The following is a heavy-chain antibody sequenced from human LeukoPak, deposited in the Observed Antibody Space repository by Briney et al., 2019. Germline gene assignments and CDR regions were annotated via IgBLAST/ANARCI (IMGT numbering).Heavy chain of an antibody. D-gene: IGHD2-2*01. CDR2: ISGRGASK. J-gene: IGHJ4*02. Sequence: GGSLRLSCAASGFTVSSNYMSWVRQAPGKGLEWVSGISGRGASKYYADSVKGRFTISRDNSKNTLYLQMNSLRAEDTAVYYCAKGVVVAPDVTPFDYWGQGTLVTVSS. CDR3: AKGVVVAPDVTPFDY. V-gene: IGHV3-23*01. CDR1: GFTVSSNY.